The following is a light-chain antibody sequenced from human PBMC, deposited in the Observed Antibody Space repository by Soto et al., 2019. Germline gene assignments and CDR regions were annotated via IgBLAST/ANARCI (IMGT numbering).Light chain of an antibody. Sequence: EIVLTQSPGTLSLSPGERATLSCRASQSVSSSYLAWYQKTPRQAPRLLIYGASSRATGIPDRFSGSGSGTYFTLTISRLEAEDVAVYYCQQNGRSPLTFGGGTKVEIK. CDR3: QQNGRSPLT. CDR1: QSVSSSY. J-gene: IGKJ4*01. V-gene: IGKV3-20*01. CDR2: GAS.